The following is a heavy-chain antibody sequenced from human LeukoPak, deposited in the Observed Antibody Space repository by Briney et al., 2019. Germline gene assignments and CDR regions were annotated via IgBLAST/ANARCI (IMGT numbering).Heavy chain of an antibody. Sequence: GGSLRLSCAASGFTFSSYGMHWVRQAPGKGLEWVAVISYDGSNKYYADSVKGRFTISRDNSKNTLYLQMNSLRAEDTAVYYCARHRHYDILTGYYSKAFDIWGQGTMVTVSS. CDR3: ARHRHYDILTGYYSKAFDI. CDR2: ISYDGSNK. V-gene: IGHV3-30*03. J-gene: IGHJ3*02. CDR1: GFTFSSYG. D-gene: IGHD3-9*01.